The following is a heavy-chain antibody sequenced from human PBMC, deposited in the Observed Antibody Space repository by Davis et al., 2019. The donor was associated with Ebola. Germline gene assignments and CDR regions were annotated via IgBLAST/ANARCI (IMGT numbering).Heavy chain of an antibody. CDR3: ARERDENHAFDI. V-gene: IGHV4-39*02. J-gene: IGHJ3*02. CDR1: GGSISSYY. Sequence: PSETLSLTCTVSGGSISSYYWSWIRQPPGKGLEWIGSIYYSGSTYYNPSLKSRVTISVDTSKNQFSLKLSSATAADTAVYYCARERDENHAFDIWGQGTMVTVSS. D-gene: IGHD5-24*01. CDR2: IYYSGST.